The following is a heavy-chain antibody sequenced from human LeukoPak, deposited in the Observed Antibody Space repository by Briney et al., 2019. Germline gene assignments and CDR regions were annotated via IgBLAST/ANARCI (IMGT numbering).Heavy chain of an antibody. J-gene: IGHJ4*02. V-gene: IGHV4-38-2*02. CDR1: GYSISSGYY. D-gene: IGHD5-24*01. CDR2: IYHSGST. CDR3: ARDGDGYNSY. Sequence: APTLSLTRTVSGYSISSGYYWGWIRQPPGRGLEWIGSIYHSGSTYYNPPLKSRVTISVGTSKPQFSLKLSSVTAADTAVYYCARDGDGYNSYWGQGTLVTVSS.